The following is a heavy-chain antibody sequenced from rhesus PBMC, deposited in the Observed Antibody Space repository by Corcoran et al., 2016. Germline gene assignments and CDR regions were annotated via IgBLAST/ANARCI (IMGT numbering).Heavy chain of an antibody. Sequence: QLQLQESGPGLVKPSETLSVTCAVSGGSISSSYWSWNRQAPGKGLEGIGYIYGSGSSTNYNPSLKSRVTISRDTSKNQFSLKLSSVTAADTAVYYCARAWGYTHFDYWGQGVLVTVSS. CDR1: GGSISSSY. CDR2: IYGSGSST. CDR3: ARAWGYTHFDY. D-gene: IGHD5-42*01. J-gene: IGHJ4*01. V-gene: IGHV4-169*01.